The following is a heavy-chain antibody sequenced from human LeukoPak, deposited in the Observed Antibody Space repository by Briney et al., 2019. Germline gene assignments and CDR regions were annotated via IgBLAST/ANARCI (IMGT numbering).Heavy chain of an antibody. CDR1: GYTFTSYG. CDR3: AREPYYYGSGSPNWFDP. D-gene: IGHD3-10*01. CDR2: ISAYNGNT. V-gene: IGHV1-18*01. Sequence: ALVKVSCKASGYTFTSYGISWVRQAPGQGLEWMGWISAYNGNTNYAQKLQGRVTMTTDTSTSTAYMELRSLRSDDTAVYYCAREPYYYGSGSPNWFDPWGQGTLVTVSS. J-gene: IGHJ5*02.